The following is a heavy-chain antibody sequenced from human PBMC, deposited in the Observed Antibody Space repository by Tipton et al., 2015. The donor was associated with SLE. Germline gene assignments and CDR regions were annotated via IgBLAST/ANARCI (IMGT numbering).Heavy chain of an antibody. D-gene: IGHD3-22*01. V-gene: IGHV4-59*01. Sequence: TLSLTCTVSDDSISGYYWSWIRQPPGKGLEWIGYISDSGTTKENPSLKSRVTMSVDTSKNQFSLKLSSVTAADTAVYYCARGVAYYYDSGALDIWGQGTMVTVSS. CDR3: ARGVAYYYDSGALDI. CDR1: DDSISGYY. J-gene: IGHJ3*02. CDR2: ISDSGTT.